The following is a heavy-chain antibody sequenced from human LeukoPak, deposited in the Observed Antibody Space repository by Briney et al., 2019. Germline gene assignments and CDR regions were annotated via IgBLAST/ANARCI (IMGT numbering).Heavy chain of an antibody. CDR3: ARVHDPLSYSDGSGYSAF. J-gene: IGHJ4*02. D-gene: IGHD3-22*01. CDR2: ISSLGRYI. CDR1: GFIFSSYS. V-gene: IGHV3-21*06. Sequence: AGGSLRLSCAASGFIFSSYSMNWLRQAPGKGLEWVSSISSLGRYIYYADSVKGRFTISRDNAKNSLYLQLDSLRAEDTAMYYCARVHDPLSYSDGSGYSAFWGQGTLVTVSS.